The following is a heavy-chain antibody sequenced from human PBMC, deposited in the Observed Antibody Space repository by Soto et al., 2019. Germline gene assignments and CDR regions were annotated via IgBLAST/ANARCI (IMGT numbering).Heavy chain of an antibody. V-gene: IGHV4-34*07. CDR1: GEALNSYY. J-gene: IGHJ4*02. CDR3: GPNY. Sequence: SETLSLTCAVYGEALNSYYWSWIRQSPGQGLEWIGEIYDGGSTNYNPSLKSIAYLQMNSLKTEDTAVYYCTKVRADYYDSSGPNYWGEGTLVTVSS. D-gene: IGHD3-22*01. CDR2: IYDGGST.